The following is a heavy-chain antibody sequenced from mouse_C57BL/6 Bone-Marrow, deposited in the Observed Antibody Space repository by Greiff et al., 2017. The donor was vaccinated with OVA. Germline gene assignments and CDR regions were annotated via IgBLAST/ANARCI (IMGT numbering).Heavy chain of an antibody. CDR1: GFTFSSYG. D-gene: IGHD2-1*01. V-gene: IGHV5-6*02. CDR2: ISSGGSYT. CDR3: ARHYYDNYFYYAMDY. Sequence: EVKLEESGGDLVKPGGSLKLSCAASGFTFSSYGMSWVRQTPDKRLEWVATISSGGSYTYYPDSVKGRFTISRDNAKNTLYLQMSSLKSEDTAIYYCARHYYDNYFYYAMDYWGQGTSVTVSS. J-gene: IGHJ4*01.